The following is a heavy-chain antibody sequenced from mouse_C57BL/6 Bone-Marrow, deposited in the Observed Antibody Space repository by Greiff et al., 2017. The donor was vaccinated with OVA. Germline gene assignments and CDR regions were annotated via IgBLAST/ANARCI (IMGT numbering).Heavy chain of an antibody. V-gene: IGHV1-81*01. D-gene: IGHD1-1*01. Sequence: VQLQQSGAALARPGASVKLSCQASGYTFTSYGISWVTQRTGQGLEWIGEIYPRSGNTYYNEKFKGKATLTADKSSSTAYMELRSLTSEDSAVYFGARYYYGSSFPWFAYWGQGTLVTVSA. CDR2: IYPRSGNT. CDR1: GYTFTSYG. J-gene: IGHJ3*01. CDR3: ARYYYGSSFPWFAY.